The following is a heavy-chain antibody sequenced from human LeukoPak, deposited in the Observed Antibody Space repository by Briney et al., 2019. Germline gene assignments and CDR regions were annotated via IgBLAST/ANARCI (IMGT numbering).Heavy chain of an antibody. D-gene: IGHD2-2*01. J-gene: IGHJ4*02. CDR2: INPSGGST. CDR3: AGEVGYCSTTSCPGWDY. CDR1: GYTFTSSY. V-gene: IGHV1-46*01. Sequence: ASVKVSCKASGYTFTSSYMHSVRQAPGQGLEWMGIINPSGGSTNYAQKFQGRVTLTRDTSTSTVYMELSSLRSEDTAVYYCAGEVGYCSTTSCPGWDYWGQGTLVIVSS.